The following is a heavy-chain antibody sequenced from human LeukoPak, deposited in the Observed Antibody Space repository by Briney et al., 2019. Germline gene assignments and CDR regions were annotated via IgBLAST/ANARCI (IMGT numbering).Heavy chain of an antibody. D-gene: IGHD2-15*01. V-gene: IGHV4-30-4*01. CDR2: IYYSGRT. J-gene: IGHJ4*02. CDR3: ARASRYCSGGSCYYFDY. Sequence: SETLSLTCTVSGGSISSGDYYWSWIRQPPGKGLEWIGYIYYSGRTYYNPSLKSRVTISVDTSKNQFSLKLSSVTAADTAVYYCARASRYCSGGSCYYFDYWGQGTLVTVSS. CDR1: GGSISSGDYY.